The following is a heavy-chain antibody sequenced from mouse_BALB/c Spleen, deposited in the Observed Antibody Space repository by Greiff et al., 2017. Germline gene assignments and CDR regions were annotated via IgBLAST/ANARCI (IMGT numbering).Heavy chain of an antibody. CDR1: GYSITSDYA. CDR2: ISYSGST. V-gene: IGHV3-2*02. CDR3: ARWDYGNYVGAMDY. D-gene: IGHD2-1*01. Sequence: VQLKESGPGLVKPSQSLSLTCTVTGYSITSDYAWNWIRQFPGNKLEWMGYISYSGSTSYNPSLKSRISITRDTSKNQFFLQLNSVTTEDTATYYCARWDYGNYVGAMDYWGQGTSVTVSS. J-gene: IGHJ4*01.